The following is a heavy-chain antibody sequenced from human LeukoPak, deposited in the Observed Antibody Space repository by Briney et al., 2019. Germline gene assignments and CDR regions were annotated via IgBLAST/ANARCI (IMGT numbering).Heavy chain of an antibody. V-gene: IGHV3-7*04. Sequence: GGSLRLSCAASGFTFSTYWMSWVRQAPGKGLEWVANIKQDGSKKSYVDSVKGRFTISRDNAKNSLYLQMNSLRAEDTAIYYCTRVGYIDEGIDYWGQGTLVTVSS. J-gene: IGHJ4*02. CDR1: GFTFSTYW. CDR3: TRVGYIDEGIDY. D-gene: IGHD5-24*01. CDR2: IKQDGSKK.